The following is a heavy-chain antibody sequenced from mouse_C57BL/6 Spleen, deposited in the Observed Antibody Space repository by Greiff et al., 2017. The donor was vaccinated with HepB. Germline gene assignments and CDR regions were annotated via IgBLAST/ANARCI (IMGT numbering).Heavy chain of an antibody. CDR3: ATDGSSFYWYMDV. J-gene: IGHJ1*03. V-gene: IGHV5-17*01. Sequence: EVQLVESGGGLVKPGGSLKLSCAASGFTFSDYGMHWVRQAPEKGLEWVAYISSGSSTIYYADKVKGRFTISRDNAKNTLFLQMTSLRSEDTAMYYCATDGSSFYWYMDVWGTGTSVTVSS. D-gene: IGHD1-1*01. CDR1: GFTFSDYG. CDR2: ISSGSSTI.